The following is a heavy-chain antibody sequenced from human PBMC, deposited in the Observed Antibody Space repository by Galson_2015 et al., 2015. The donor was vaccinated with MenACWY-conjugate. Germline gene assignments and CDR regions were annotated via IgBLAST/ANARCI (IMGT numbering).Heavy chain of an antibody. Sequence: SLRLSCAASGFTLSCCGMHWVRQAPGKGLEWVAVLWSNGINNYYADSVKGRFTFSRDNFNNMLYLQMNSLRAEDTAVYYCARERGPYDAFEIWGQGTLVTVSS. CDR1: GFTLSCCG. V-gene: IGHV3-33*01. J-gene: IGHJ3*02. CDR2: LWSNGINN. CDR3: ARERGPYDAFEI.